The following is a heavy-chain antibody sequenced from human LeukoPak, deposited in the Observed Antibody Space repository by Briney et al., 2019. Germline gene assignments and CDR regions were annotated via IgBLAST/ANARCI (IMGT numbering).Heavy chain of an antibody. CDR2: IYYSGST. CDR3: ARGRYSSGWYCIDY. V-gene: IGHV4-31*03. CDR1: GGSISSGGYY. J-gene: IGHJ4*02. Sequence: SQTLSLTCTVSGGSISSGGYYWSWIRQHPGKGLEWIGYIYYSGSTYYNPSLKSRVTISVDTSKNQFSLKLSSVTAADTAVYYCARGRYSSGWYCIDYWGQGTLVTVSS. D-gene: IGHD6-19*01.